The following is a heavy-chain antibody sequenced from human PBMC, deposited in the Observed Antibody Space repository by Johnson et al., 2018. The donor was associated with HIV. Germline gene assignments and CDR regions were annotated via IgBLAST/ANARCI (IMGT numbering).Heavy chain of an antibody. Sequence: VQLVESGGDLVKPGGFLRLSCAASGITFSDAWMTWVRQAPGKGLEWVSGISWNSGSIGYADSVKGRFTISRDNAKNSLYLQMNSLRAEDTALYYCAKDLDSSGYYSLTDAFDIWGQGTMVIVSS. CDR3: AKDLDSSGYYSLTDAFDI. D-gene: IGHD3-22*01. CDR2: ISWNSGSI. CDR1: GITFSDAW. V-gene: IGHV3-9*01. J-gene: IGHJ3*02.